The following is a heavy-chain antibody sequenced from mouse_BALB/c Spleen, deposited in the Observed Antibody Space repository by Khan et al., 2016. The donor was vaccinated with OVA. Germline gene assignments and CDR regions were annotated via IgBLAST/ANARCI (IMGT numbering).Heavy chain of an antibody. CDR3: ARVEYVYGVAY. D-gene: IGHD1-1*01. CDR1: GFTFTDYY. Sequence: EVELVESGGGLVQPGGSLRLSCATSGFTFTDYYISWVRQPPGKALEWLGFIRKKASGYTTEYSASVKGRFTISRDNSQSILYLQMNTLRAEDSATCYWARVEYVYGVAYWGQGTLVTVSA. CDR2: IRKKASGYTT. V-gene: IGHV7-3*02. J-gene: IGHJ3*01.